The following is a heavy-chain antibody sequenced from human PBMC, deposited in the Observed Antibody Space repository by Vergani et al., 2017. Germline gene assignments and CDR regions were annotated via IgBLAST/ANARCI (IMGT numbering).Heavy chain of an antibody. Sequence: QVQLQQWGAGLLKPSETLSLTCAVYGGSFSGYYWSWIRQPPGKGLEWIGEINHSGSTNYNPSLKSRVTISVDTSKNQFSLKLSSVTAADTAVYYCARLQLWRDRTVDYWGQGTLVTVSS. CDR2: INHSGST. D-gene: IGHD5-18*01. V-gene: IGHV4-34*01. CDR3: ARLQLWRDRTVDY. J-gene: IGHJ4*02. CDR1: GGSFSGYY.